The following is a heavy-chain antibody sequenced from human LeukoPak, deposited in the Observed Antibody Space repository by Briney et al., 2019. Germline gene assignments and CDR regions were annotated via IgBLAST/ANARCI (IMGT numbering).Heavy chain of an antibody. V-gene: IGHV4-59*12. J-gene: IGHJ4*02. Sequence: SETLSLTCTVSGGSISGYYWNWIRQPPGKGLEWLGYIYYTGSTNYNPSLKSRVTISVDTSKNQFSLELSSVTAADTAVYFCARDTYYYGSGSYYFDYWGQGTLVTVSS. D-gene: IGHD3-10*01. CDR2: IYYTGST. CDR1: GGSISGYY. CDR3: ARDTYYYGSGSYYFDY.